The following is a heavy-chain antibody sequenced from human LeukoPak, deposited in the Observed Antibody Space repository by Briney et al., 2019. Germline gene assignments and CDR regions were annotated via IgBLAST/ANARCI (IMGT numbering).Heavy chain of an antibody. CDR2: INWNGGIT. Sequence: GGSLRLSCAASGFTFDDYGMSWVRQAPGKGLEWVSGINWNGGITAYADSVKGRFTISRDNAKNSLYLQMNSLRAEDTVLYHCARGRGGTSDYYPSYFDYWGQGALVMVSS. CDR3: ARGRGGTSDYYPSYFDY. CDR1: GFTFDDYG. D-gene: IGHD3-3*01. V-gene: IGHV3-20*01. J-gene: IGHJ4*02.